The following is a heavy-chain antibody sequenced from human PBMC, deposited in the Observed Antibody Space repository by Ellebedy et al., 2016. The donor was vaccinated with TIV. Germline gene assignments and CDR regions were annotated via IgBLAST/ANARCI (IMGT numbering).Heavy chain of an antibody. Sequence: GESLKISCVASGFTFSSYAMCWVRQAPGKGLEWVSTISVSGGNTHFPDSVKGRFTISRDNSNNTLYLQLNSLRAEDTALFYCARIQTNWYFNLWGRGTLVTVSS. V-gene: IGHV3-23*01. D-gene: IGHD1-1*01. CDR2: ISVSGGNT. J-gene: IGHJ2*01. CDR3: ARIQTNWYFNL. CDR1: GFTFSSYA.